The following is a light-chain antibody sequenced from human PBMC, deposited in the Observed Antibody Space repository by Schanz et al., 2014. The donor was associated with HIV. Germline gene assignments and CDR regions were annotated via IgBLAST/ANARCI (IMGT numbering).Light chain of an antibody. V-gene: IGLV4-69*01. CDR2: LNSDGSH. Sequence: QLVLTQSPSASASLGASVKLTCTLSSGHSSYAIAWHQQQPEKGPRYLMNLNSDGSHRKGDGIPDRFSGSSSGAERYLTISSLQSEDEAAYYCQTWGTGIRVFGGGTKLTVL. CDR1: SGHSSYA. J-gene: IGLJ3*02. CDR3: QTWGTGIRV.